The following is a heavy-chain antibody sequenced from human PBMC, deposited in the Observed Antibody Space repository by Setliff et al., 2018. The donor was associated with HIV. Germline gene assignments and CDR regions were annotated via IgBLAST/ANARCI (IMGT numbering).Heavy chain of an antibody. D-gene: IGHD1-26*01. CDR1: GYTFSNYG. V-gene: IGHV1-18*01. CDR3: ARDHHSGRGSNFPWYSDL. J-gene: IGHJ2*01. CDR2: ITSYNGNT. Sequence: GASVKVSCKASGYTFSNYGITWVRQAPGQGLEWMGWITSYNGNTNYAKKFKDRVTMTTDTSTSIAYMELKSLRSEDTAVYYCARDHHSGRGSNFPWYSDLWGRGTLVTVSS.